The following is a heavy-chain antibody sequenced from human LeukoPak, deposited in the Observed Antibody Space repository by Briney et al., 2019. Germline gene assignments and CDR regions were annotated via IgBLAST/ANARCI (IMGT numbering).Heavy chain of an antibody. V-gene: IGHV3-33*06. Sequence: GRSLRLSCAASGFTFNSYGMHWVRQAPGKGLEGVAVIWYDGSNKYYADSVRGRFTISRDNSKNTLYLQMNSLRAEDTAVYYCAKGYGGNSYYYYMDVWGKGTTVTVSS. CDR1: GFTFNSYG. CDR2: IWYDGSNK. D-gene: IGHD4-23*01. CDR3: AKGYGGNSYYYYMDV. J-gene: IGHJ6*03.